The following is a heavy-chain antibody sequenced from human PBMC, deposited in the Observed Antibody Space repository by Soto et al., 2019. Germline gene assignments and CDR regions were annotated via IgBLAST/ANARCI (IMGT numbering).Heavy chain of an antibody. V-gene: IGHV1-8*01. Sequence: ASVKVSCKASGYTFTSYDINWVRQATGQGLEWMGWMNPNSGNTGYAQKFQGRVTMTRNTSISTAYMELSSLRSEDTAVYYCARQKVATIDPHYYYGMDVWGQGTTVTVSS. CDR1: GYTFTSYD. D-gene: IGHD5-12*01. CDR3: ARQKVATIDPHYYYGMDV. CDR2: MNPNSGNT. J-gene: IGHJ6*02.